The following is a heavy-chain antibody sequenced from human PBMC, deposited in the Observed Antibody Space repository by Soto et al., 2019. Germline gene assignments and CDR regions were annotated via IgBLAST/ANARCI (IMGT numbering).Heavy chain of an antibody. CDR1: GYAFTTYG. CDR3: ARGRYGDY. D-gene: IGHD1-1*01. V-gene: IGHV1-18*01. J-gene: IGHJ4*02. CDR2: ISAHNDNT. Sequence: QVHLVQSGAEVKKPGASVKVSCKGSGYAFTTYGITWVRQAPGQGLEWMGWISAHNDNTNYAQKLQGRVTVTRDTSTSTAYMELRSLRSDDTAVYYCARGRYGDYWGQGALVNVSS.